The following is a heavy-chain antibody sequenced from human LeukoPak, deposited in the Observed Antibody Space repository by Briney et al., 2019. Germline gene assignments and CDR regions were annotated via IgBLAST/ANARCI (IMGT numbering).Heavy chain of an antibody. CDR2: ISSSSSYI. CDR3: ARGKNLGYCSSTSCPTGFDY. Sequence: PGGSLRLSCAASGFTFSSYSMNWVRQAPGKGLEWVSSISSSSSYIYYADSVKGRFTISRDNAKNSLYLQMDSLRAEDTAVYYCARGKNLGYCSSTSCPTGFDYRGQGTLVTVSS. V-gene: IGHV3-21*01. CDR1: GFTFSSYS. D-gene: IGHD2-2*01. J-gene: IGHJ4*02.